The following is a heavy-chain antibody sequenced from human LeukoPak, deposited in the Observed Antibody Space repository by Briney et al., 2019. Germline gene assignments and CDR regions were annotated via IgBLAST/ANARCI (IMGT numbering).Heavy chain of an antibody. Sequence: PSETLSLTCAVYGGSFSGYYCSWIRQPPGKGLEWIGEINHSGSTNYNPSLKSRVTISVDTSKNQFSLKLSSVTAADTAVYHCARGSRGSGGSCYRNWGQRTLVTVSS. CDR1: GGSFSGYY. V-gene: IGHV4-34*01. CDR3: ARGSRGSGGSCYRN. CDR2: INHSGST. D-gene: IGHD2-15*01. J-gene: IGHJ4*02.